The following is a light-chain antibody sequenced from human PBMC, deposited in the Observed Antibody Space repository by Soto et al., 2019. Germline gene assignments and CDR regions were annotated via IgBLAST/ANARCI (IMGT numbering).Light chain of an antibody. V-gene: IGKV3-20*01. J-gene: IGKJ1*01. Sequence: FTQSPCTLSLSPGERATLSCSASQSVSSSYLAWYQQKPGQAPRLLIYGASSRATGIPDRFSGSGSGTDFTLTISRLEPEDFAVYYCQQYGSSPWTFGQGTKVDIK. CDR3: QQYGSSPWT. CDR2: GAS. CDR1: QSVSSSY.